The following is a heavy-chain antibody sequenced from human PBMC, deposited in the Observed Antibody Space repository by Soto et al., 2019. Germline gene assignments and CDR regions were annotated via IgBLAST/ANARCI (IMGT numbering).Heavy chain of an antibody. CDR1: GFSISSSSYC. Sequence: TSETLSLTCTVSGFSISSSSYCWGWIRQPPGKGLEWIGSIYYSGSTYYNPSLKSRVTISVDTSKSQFSLKLSSVTAADPAVYSCVIFWPPPYSDALTDYTAAFDYGGQGTLVTVSS. CDR3: VIFWPPPYSDALTDYTAAFDY. V-gene: IGHV4-39*01. J-gene: IGHJ4*02. D-gene: IGHD3-9*01. CDR2: IYYSGST.